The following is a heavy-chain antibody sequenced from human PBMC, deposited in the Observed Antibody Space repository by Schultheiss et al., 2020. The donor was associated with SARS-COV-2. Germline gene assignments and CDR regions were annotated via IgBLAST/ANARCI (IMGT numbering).Heavy chain of an antibody. D-gene: IGHD2-15*01. CDR3: AGVPAQKGIVVVVDGFGY. V-gene: IGHV3-7*01. J-gene: IGHJ4*02. CDR2: IKQDGSEK. CDR1: GFTFSSYW. Sequence: GGSLRLSCAASGFTFSSYWMSWVRQAPGKGLEWVANIKQDGSEKYYADSVKGRFTISRDNAKNTLYLQMNSLRDEDTAVYYCAGVPAQKGIVVVVDGFGYWGKGTLVTVSS.